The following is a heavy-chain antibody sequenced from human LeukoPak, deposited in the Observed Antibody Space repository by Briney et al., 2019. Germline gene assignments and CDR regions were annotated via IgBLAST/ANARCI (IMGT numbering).Heavy chain of an antibody. CDR2: ISGSGGST. D-gene: IGHD3-22*01. V-gene: IGHV3-23*01. Sequence: PGGSLRLSCAASGFTFSSYAMSWVRQAPGKGLEWVSAISGSGGSTYYADSVKGRFTISRDNSKNTLYLQMNSLRAEDTAVYYCAKDASGNQRITMIVVVIGYFDYWGQGTLVTVSS. CDR1: GFTFSSYA. CDR3: AKDASGNQRITMIVVVIGYFDY. J-gene: IGHJ4*02.